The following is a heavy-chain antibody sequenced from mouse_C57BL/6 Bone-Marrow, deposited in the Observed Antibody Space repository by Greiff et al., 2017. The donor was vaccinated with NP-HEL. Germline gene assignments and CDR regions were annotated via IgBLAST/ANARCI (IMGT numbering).Heavy chain of an antibody. Sequence: EVKVVESGAELVRPGASVKLSCTASGFNIKDYYMHWVKQRPEQGLEWIGRIDPEDGDTEYAPKFQGKATMTADTSSNTAYLQLSSLTSEDTAVYYCTTWDGSRHYYAMDYWGQGTSVTVSS. J-gene: IGHJ4*01. D-gene: IGHD1-1*01. V-gene: IGHV14-1*01. CDR1: GFNIKDYY. CDR3: TTWDGSRHYYAMDY. CDR2: IDPEDGDT.